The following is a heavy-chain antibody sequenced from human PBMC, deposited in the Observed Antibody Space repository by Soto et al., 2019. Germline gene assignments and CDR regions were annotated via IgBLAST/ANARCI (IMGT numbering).Heavy chain of an antibody. CDR3: AKAGGKVSTTFDP. D-gene: IGHD2-8*01. Sequence: GGSLRLSCAASGFSFSTYGMHWVRQTPGKGLEWVALISNEGRNTYYADSVKGRFTISRDNSRNTLYLQMNSLRTEDTAIYYCAKAGGKVSTTFDPWGQGTLVTVPS. CDR1: GFSFSTYG. J-gene: IGHJ5*02. V-gene: IGHV3-30*18. CDR2: ISNEGRNT.